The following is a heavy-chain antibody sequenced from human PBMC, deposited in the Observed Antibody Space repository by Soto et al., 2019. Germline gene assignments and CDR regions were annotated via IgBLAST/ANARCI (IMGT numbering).Heavy chain of an antibody. J-gene: IGHJ6*03. D-gene: IGHD3-10*01. Sequence: GGSLRLSCAASGFTFSSYSMNWVRQAPGKGLEWVSSISSSSSYIYYADSVKGRFTISRDNAKNSLYLQMNSLRAEDKAVYYCAREQVETYYYGSGSYYPHLNYYYYYMDVWGKGTTVTVSS. V-gene: IGHV3-21*01. CDR2: ISSSSSYI. CDR1: GFTFSSYS. CDR3: AREQVETYYYGSGSYYPHLNYYYYYMDV.